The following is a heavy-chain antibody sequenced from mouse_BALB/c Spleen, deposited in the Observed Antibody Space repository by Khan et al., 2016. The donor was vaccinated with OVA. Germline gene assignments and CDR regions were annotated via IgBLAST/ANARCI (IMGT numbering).Heavy chain of an antibody. CDR3: ARGGFAY. CDR1: GFTFIDYG. CDR2: ISSLAYTI. Sequence: EVELVVSGGGLVQPGGSRKLSCAASGFTFIDYGMAWVRQTPGKGPEWIAFISSLAYTIYYADTVTGRFTISRENAKNTLYLEMSSLRSDDTAMYYCARGGFAYWGQGTLVTVSA. V-gene: IGHV5-15*02. J-gene: IGHJ3*01.